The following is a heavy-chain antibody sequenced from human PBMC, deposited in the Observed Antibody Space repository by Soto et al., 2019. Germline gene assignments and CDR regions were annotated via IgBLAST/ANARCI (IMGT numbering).Heavy chain of an antibody. Sequence: EVQLLESGGGLVQPGGSLRLSCAASGFTFSSYAMSWVRQAPGKGLEWVSAISGSGGSTYYADSVKGRFTISRDNSKNTLYLQMNSRRAEDTDVYYCANPIEVDTAMVADIYWGQGTLVTVSS. D-gene: IGHD5-18*01. CDR2: ISGSGGST. V-gene: IGHV3-23*01. CDR1: GFTFSSYA. CDR3: ANPIEVDTAMVADIY. J-gene: IGHJ4*02.